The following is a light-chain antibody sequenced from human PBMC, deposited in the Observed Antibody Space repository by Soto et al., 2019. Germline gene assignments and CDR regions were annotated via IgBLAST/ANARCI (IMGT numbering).Light chain of an antibody. CDR2: DVS. CDR1: GSDVGAYKY. Sequence: QSVLTQPRSVSVSPGQSVTISCTGTGSDVGAYKYVSWYQQNPGKAPKLMIYDVSERPSGVPDRFSGSKSGNMASLTISGLQAEDEADYYCCAYAGSYTLVFGGGTQLTVL. J-gene: IGLJ2*01. CDR3: CAYAGSYTLV. V-gene: IGLV2-11*01.